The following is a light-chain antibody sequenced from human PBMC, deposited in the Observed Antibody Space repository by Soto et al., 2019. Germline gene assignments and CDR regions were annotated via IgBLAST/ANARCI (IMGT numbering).Light chain of an antibody. CDR1: QSVSSSY. CDR2: GAS. V-gene: IGKV3-20*01. Sequence: EIVLTQSPGTLSLSPGERATLSCRASQSVSSSYLAWYQQKPGQAPRLLIYGASERPTGIPDRFSGSGSGTDFTLTINRLESADFAVYYCQQYNNWPLIFGQGTRLEIK. CDR3: QQYNNWPLI. J-gene: IGKJ5*01.